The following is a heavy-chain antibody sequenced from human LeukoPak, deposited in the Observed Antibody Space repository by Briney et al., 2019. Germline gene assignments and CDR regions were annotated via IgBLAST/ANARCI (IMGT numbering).Heavy chain of an antibody. D-gene: IGHD2-15*01. CDR2: ISTSGST. Sequence: SETLSFTCTVSGVSISNYYWNWIRQRAGKGLKWFGRISTSGSTKYNPSLKSGVIVSVNTSKNQFSLKLSSVTAADTAVYYCARAAGRDITSGLDIEYWGQGTLVTVSS. V-gene: IGHV4-4*07. J-gene: IGHJ4*02. CDR1: GVSISNYY. CDR3: ARAAGRDITSGLDIEY.